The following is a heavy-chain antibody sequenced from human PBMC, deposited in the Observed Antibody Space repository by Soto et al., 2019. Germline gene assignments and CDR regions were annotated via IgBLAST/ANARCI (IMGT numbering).Heavy chain of an antibody. D-gene: IGHD3-16*02. J-gene: IGHJ4*02. CDR2: IYYSGST. CDR3: ARQVGIWGSHGYY. CDR1: GGSISSGDYY. V-gene: IGHV4-30-4*01. Sequence: QVQLQESGPGLVKPSQTLSLTCTVSGGSISSGDYYWSWIRQPPGKGLEWIGYIYYSGSTYYNPSLKSRVTISVDTSKNQFSLKLTSVTAADPPAQFCARQVGIWGSHGYYWGQGTLVTVSS.